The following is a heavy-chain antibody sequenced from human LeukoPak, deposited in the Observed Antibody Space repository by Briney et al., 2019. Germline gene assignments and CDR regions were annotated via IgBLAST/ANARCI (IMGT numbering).Heavy chain of an antibody. CDR2: INHSGST. Sequence: SETLSLTCAVYGWSFSGYYWNWIRQPPGKGLEWIGEINHSGSTNYNPSLKSRVTISIDTSKNQFSLKLSSVTAADTAVYYCAGGIAVAGLLWGQGTLVTVSS. J-gene: IGHJ4*02. D-gene: IGHD6-19*01. CDR3: AGGIAVAGLL. CDR1: GWSFSGYY. V-gene: IGHV4-34*01.